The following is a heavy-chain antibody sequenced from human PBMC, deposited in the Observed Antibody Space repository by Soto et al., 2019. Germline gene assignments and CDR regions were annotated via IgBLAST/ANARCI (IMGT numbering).Heavy chain of an antibody. CDR3: ARVGSSSSDYYYYYAMDV. J-gene: IGHJ6*02. V-gene: IGHV4-34*01. CDR1: GGSFSGYY. Sequence: ASETLSLTCAVYGGSFSGYYWSWIRQPPEKGLEWIGEINHSGSTNYNPSLKSRVTISVDTSKNQFSLKLSSVTAADTAVYYCARVGSSSSDYYYYYAMDVWGQGTTVTVSS. D-gene: IGHD6-6*01. CDR2: INHSGST.